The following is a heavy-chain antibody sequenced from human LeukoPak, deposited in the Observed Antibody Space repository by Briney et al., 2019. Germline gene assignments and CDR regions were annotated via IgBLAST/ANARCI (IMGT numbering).Heavy chain of an antibody. CDR2: ITSSRSTI. CDR3: AKGYCSSTSCYGYYYYGMDV. Sequence: PGGSLRLSCAASGFTFCTYSMNWLPQAPGKGLEWGSYITSSRSTIYYANSVKGRFTISRDNAKNSLYLQMNSLRAEDTAVYYCAKGYCSSTSCYGYYYYGMDVWGQGTTVTVSS. D-gene: IGHD2-2*01. CDR1: GFTFCTYS. V-gene: IGHV3-48*01. J-gene: IGHJ6*02.